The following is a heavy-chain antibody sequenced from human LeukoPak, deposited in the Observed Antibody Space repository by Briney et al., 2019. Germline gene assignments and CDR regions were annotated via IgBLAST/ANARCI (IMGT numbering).Heavy chain of an antibody. D-gene: IGHD5-24*01. V-gene: IGHV3-48*03. CDR1: GFTFSSYE. J-gene: IGHJ5*02. Sequence: PGGSLRLSCTASGFTFSSYEMNWVRQAPGKGLEWVSDISSSGSPIYYADSVKGRFTVSRDNAKNSLYLQMSSLRAEDTAVYYCARTMASWGQGTLVAVSS. CDR2: ISSSGSPI. CDR3: ARTMAS.